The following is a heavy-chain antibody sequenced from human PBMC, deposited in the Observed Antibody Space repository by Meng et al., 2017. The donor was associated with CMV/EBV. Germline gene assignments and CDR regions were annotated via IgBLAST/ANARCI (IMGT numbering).Heavy chain of an antibody. Sequence: CAASGFTFSSYAMHWVRQAPGKGLEWVAVISYDGSNKYYADSVKGRFTISRDNSKNTLYLQMNSLRAEDTAVYYCARTTTVTTPFDYWGQGTLVTVSS. CDR1: GFTFSSYA. J-gene: IGHJ4*02. CDR2: ISYDGSNK. D-gene: IGHD4-17*01. V-gene: IGHV3-30-3*01. CDR3: ARTTTVTTPFDY.